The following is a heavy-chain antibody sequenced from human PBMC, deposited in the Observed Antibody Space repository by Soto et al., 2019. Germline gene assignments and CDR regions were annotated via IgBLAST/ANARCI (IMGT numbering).Heavy chain of an antibody. CDR3: ARSPSSWYYFDY. CDR1: GFTFSSYG. V-gene: IGHV3-33*01. CDR2: IWYDGSNK. D-gene: IGHD6-13*01. Sequence: VQLVESGGGVVQPGRSLRLSCAASGFTFSSYGMHWVRQAPGKGLEWVAVIWYDGSNKYYADSVKGRFTISRDNSKNTLYLQMNSLRAEDTAVYYCARSPSSWYYFDYWGQGTLVTVSS. J-gene: IGHJ4*02.